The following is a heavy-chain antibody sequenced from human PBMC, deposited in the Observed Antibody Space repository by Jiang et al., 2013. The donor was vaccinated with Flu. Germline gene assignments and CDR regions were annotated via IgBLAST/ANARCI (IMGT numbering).Heavy chain of an antibody. J-gene: IGHJ4*02. Sequence: VSYISSSSSTIYYADSVKGRFTISRDNAKNSLYLQMNSLRDGDTAVYYCARDHYDSSGYYSSFDYWGQGTLVTVSS. CDR2: ISSSSSTI. CDR3: ARDHYDSSGYYSSFDY. D-gene: IGHD3-22*01. V-gene: IGHV3-48*02.